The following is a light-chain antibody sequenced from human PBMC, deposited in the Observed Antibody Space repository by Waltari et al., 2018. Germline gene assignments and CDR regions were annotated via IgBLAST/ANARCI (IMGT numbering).Light chain of an antibody. Sequence: QSVLTQPPSVSGAPGPRVTISCTGSGSNIRAGYDVPWYQQLPRAAPKLLIYGSTSRPLGVPDRFFGSTSGTSASLAITGLQAEDEADYYCQSYDTSLRVVFGGGTKLTVL. CDR2: GST. V-gene: IGLV1-40*01. J-gene: IGLJ2*01. CDR3: QSYDTSLRVV. CDR1: GSNIRAGYD.